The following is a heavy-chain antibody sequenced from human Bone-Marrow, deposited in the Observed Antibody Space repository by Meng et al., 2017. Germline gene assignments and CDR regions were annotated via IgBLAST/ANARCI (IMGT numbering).Heavy chain of an antibody. CDR2: IWYDGSNK. CDR1: GFTFSSYS. Sequence: GESLKISCAASGFTFSSYSMNWVRQAPGKGLEWVAVIWYDGSNKYYADSVKGRFTISRDNSKNTLYLQMNSLRAEDTAVYYCARDLLSQTDYWGQGTLVTVSS. CDR3: ARDLLSQTDY. V-gene: IGHV3-33*08. D-gene: IGHD2-15*01. J-gene: IGHJ4*02.